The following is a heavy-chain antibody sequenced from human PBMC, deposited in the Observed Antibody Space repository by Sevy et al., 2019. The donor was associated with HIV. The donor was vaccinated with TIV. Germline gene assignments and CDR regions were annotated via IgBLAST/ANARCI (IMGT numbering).Heavy chain of an antibody. Sequence: GGSLRLSCAASGFTFSTYAMNWVRQAPGKGLEWVSSISRSGRSTYSADSVEGRFTISRDNFKNTLYLQLSSLRVDDTAVYYCAKGYCDGGSCPRDYYYYGMHVWGQGTTVTVSS. D-gene: IGHD2-15*01. V-gene: IGHV3-23*01. CDR1: GFTFSTYA. J-gene: IGHJ6*02. CDR2: ISRSGRST. CDR3: AKGYCDGGSCPRDYYYYGMHV.